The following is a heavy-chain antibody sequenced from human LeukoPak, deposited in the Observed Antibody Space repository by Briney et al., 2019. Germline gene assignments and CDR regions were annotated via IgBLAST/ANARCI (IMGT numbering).Heavy chain of an antibody. CDR3: AILSWDGRGTFS. D-gene: IGHD2/OR15-2a*01. V-gene: IGHV3-23*01. Sequence: GGSLRLSCAASGFTFSTYSMSWVRLAPGKGLEWVSAIRGGAENTYYADSVRGRFTISRDNYKDTLTLQMNSLRAEDTAIYYCAILSWDGRGTFSWGQGTLVTVSS. CDR2: IRGGAENT. CDR1: GFTFSTYS. J-gene: IGHJ5*02.